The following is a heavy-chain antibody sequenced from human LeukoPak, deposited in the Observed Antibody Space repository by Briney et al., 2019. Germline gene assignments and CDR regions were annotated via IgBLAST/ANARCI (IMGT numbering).Heavy chain of an antibody. Sequence: PGGSLRLSCAASGFTFSSYAMSWVRQAPGKGLEWVSAISGSGGSTYYADSVKGRFTISRDNSKNTLYLQMNSLRAEDTAVYYCAKTPRGGNSYYYFDYWGQGTLVTVSS. J-gene: IGHJ4*02. CDR2: ISGSGGST. CDR3: AKTPRGGNSYYYFDY. CDR1: GFTFSSYA. V-gene: IGHV3-23*01. D-gene: IGHD4-23*01.